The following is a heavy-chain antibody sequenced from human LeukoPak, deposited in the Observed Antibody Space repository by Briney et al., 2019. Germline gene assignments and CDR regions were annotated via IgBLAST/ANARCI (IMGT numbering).Heavy chain of an antibody. CDR3: ARVSGRLERQSDLDY. CDR1: GFTFASYS. V-gene: IGHV3-21*01. Sequence: GGSLRLSCAASGFTFASYSMNWVRQAPGKGLEWVSSISGDSTYIYNAGTVKGRFTISRDHAQASLYLRMISLRADDTAVYYCARVSGRLERQSDLDYWGQGTLVIVSS. D-gene: IGHD1-1*01. CDR2: ISGDSTYI. J-gene: IGHJ4*02.